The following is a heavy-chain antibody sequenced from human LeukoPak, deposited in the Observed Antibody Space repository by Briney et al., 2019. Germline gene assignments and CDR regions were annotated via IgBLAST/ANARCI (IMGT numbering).Heavy chain of an antibody. CDR2: IYHSGST. D-gene: IGHD6-19*01. V-gene: IGHV4-4*02. CDR3: AKYSSGWFDAFDI. Sequence: SGILSLTCAVSGGSISSSNWWSWVRQPPGKGLEWIGEIYHSGSTNYNPSLKSRVTISVDTSKNQFSLKLSSVTAADTAVYYCAKYSSGWFDAFDIWGQGTMVTVSS. J-gene: IGHJ3*02. CDR1: GGSISSSNW.